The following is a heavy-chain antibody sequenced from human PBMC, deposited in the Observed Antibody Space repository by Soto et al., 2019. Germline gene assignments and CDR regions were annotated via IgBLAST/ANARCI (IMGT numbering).Heavy chain of an antibody. CDR2: INHTGGT. CDR1: GGSVNGYC. J-gene: IGHJ5*02. V-gene: IGHV4-34*10. Sequence: PSETLSLTCAVYGGSVNGYCWNWIRQPPGKGLEWIGEINHTGGTHYNPSLKSRSTMSVDTSKNQFSLRLSSVTGADTAIYYCATRITGFGLLISPFDPWGQGTQVTVSS. D-gene: IGHD3-3*01. CDR3: ATRITGFGLLISPFDP.